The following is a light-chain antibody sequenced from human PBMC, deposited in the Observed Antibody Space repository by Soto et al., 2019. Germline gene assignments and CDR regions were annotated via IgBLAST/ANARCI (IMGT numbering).Light chain of an antibody. CDR1: SSNIGSNF. J-gene: IGLJ2*01. CDR3: AAWDDSLSGVV. Sequence: QAVVTQPPSASGTPGQRVTISCSGSSSNIGSNFIYWYQQLPGTAPKLLIDRNNQRPSGVPDRFSGSKSGTSASLAISGLRSEDEGDYHCAAWDDSLSGVVFGGWTKLTVL. CDR2: RNN. V-gene: IGLV1-47*01.